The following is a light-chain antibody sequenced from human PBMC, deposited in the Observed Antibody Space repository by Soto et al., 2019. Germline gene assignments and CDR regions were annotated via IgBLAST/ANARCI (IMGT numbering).Light chain of an antibody. Sequence: EIVLTQSPATLSLAPGERVTLSCRASESVSTNLAWYQQKAGQAPRLLIYGASTRATGIPARSSGSGSGTDFTLTISRLEPEDFAVYYCQQYVNSPLTFGGGTKVDIK. V-gene: IGKV3-20*01. CDR2: GAS. CDR1: ESVSTN. J-gene: IGKJ4*01. CDR3: QQYVNSPLT.